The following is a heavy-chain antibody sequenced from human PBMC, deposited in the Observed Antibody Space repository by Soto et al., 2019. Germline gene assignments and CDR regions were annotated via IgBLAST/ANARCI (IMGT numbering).Heavy chain of an antibody. J-gene: IGHJ4*02. V-gene: IGHV3-23*01. CDR2: ISGSGGST. D-gene: IGHD2-2*01. Sequence: EVQLLESGGGLVQPGGSLRLSCAASGFTFSSYAMSWVRQAPGKGLEWVSAISGSGGSTYYADSVKGRFTISRDNSKNTLYLQMNSLRAEDTAVYYCAKDNPIVVVPAATWVHFWGQGTLVTVSS. CDR1: GFTFSSYA. CDR3: AKDNPIVVVPAATWVHF.